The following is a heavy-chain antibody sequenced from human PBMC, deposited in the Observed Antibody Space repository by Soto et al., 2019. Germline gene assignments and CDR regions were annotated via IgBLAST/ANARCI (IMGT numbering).Heavy chain of an antibody. CDR1: GGSISSGGYS. D-gene: IGHD6-13*01. J-gene: IGHJ6*02. Sequence: SETLSLTCAVSGGSISSGGYSWSWIRQPPGKGLEWIGYIYHSGSTYYNPSLQSRVTISLDTAKNHFSLNLRSVTAADTAVYYCARHGAYSTSVYYYYGMDVWGQGTTVTVSS. CDR2: IYHSGST. V-gene: IGHV4-30-2*03. CDR3: ARHGAYSTSVYYYYGMDV.